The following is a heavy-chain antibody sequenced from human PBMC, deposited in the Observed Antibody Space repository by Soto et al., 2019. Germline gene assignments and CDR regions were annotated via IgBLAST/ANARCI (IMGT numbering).Heavy chain of an antibody. D-gene: IGHD1-1*01. CDR2: IFYSGTT. Sequence: QVQLQESGPGLVRPSQTLSLTCTVSGDSISSADYYWGWIRQTPGNGLEWIGHIFYSGTTYYNPSLKRRLTISVDTSKNHFSLRLTSVTAADTAVYYCARDLWVEPELYYYGMDVWGQGTTVTVSS. CDR1: GDSISSADYY. V-gene: IGHV4-30-4*01. J-gene: IGHJ6*02. CDR3: ARDLWVEPELYYYGMDV.